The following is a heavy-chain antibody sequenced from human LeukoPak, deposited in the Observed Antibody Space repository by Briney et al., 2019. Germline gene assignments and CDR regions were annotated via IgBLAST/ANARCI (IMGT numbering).Heavy chain of an antibody. Sequence: SQTLSLTCTVSGGSISSGAHYWSWIRQHPGKGLEWIGHIYYTGSTSYNPSLKSRVTISVDTSKNQFSLKLSSVTAADTAVYYCARGELVASMSEYFQHWGQGTLVTVSS. J-gene: IGHJ1*01. CDR1: GGSISSGAHY. V-gene: IGHV4-30-4*08. D-gene: IGHD5-12*01. CDR3: ARGELVASMSEYFQH. CDR2: IYYTGST.